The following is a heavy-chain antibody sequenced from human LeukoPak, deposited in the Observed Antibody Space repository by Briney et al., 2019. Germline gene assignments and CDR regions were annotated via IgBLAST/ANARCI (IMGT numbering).Heavy chain of an antibody. D-gene: IGHD6-13*01. Sequence: GGSLRLSCAASAFSFSNYWMSWVRQAPGKGLEWVADIKQDGSEKYYVDSVKGRFTISRDNAKNSLYLQMRSLRAEDTAVYYCARIAAAAFDYWGQGTLVTVSS. CDR3: ARIAAAAFDY. J-gene: IGHJ4*02. CDR1: AFSFSNYW. CDR2: IKQDGSEK. V-gene: IGHV3-7*03.